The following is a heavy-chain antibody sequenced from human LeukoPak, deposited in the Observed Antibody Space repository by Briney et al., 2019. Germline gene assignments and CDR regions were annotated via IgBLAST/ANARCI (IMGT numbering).Heavy chain of an antibody. D-gene: IGHD3-10*01. CDR1: GFTFINYA. V-gene: IGHV3-23*01. CDR2: ISGPGGST. J-gene: IGHJ4*02. Sequence: GGSLRLSCAASGFTFINYAMSWVRQAPGKGLEWVSGISGPGGSTYYADSVKGRFTISRDNSKNTLYLQMNSLRAEDTAVYYCAREYYYGSGSYYNGYWGQGTLVTVSS. CDR3: AREYYYGSGSYYNGY.